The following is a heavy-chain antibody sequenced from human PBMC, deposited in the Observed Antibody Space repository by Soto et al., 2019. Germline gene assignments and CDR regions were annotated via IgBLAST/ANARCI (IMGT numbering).Heavy chain of an antibody. D-gene: IGHD6-19*01. Sequence: LSLTCTVSGGSISSSSYYWGWIRQPPGKGLEWIGSIYYSGSTYYNPSLKSRVTISVDTSKNQFSLKLSSVTAADTAVYYCARPKLSIAVAGIDYWGRGTLVTVSS. V-gene: IGHV4-39*01. J-gene: IGHJ4*02. CDR3: ARPKLSIAVAGIDY. CDR2: IYYSGST. CDR1: GGSISSSSYY.